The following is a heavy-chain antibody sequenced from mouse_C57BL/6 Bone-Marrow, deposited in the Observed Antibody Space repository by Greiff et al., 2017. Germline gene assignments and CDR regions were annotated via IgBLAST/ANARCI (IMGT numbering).Heavy chain of an antibody. Sequence: EVQLQQSGPELVQPGASVKISCKASGYSFTGYYMNWVKQSPEKSLEWIGEINPSTGGTTYNQKFKAKATLTVDKSSSTAYMLLKSLTSEDSAVYYCARSGGSTVVAPFDYWGQGTTLTVSS. D-gene: IGHD1-1*01. CDR1: GYSFTGYY. CDR3: ARSGGSTVVAPFDY. J-gene: IGHJ2*01. CDR2: INPSTGGT. V-gene: IGHV1-42*01.